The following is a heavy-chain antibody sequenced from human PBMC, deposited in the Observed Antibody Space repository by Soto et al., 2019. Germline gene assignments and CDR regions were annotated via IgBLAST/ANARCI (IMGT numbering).Heavy chain of an antibody. D-gene: IGHD5-12*01. CDR3: ARVTVDIGATISSGFAP. Sequence: GGSLRLSCAASGFTVSSTYMRWVRQAPRKGLECVSFIYSGGSTYYADSVKGRFTISRDNSKNTLYLQMNSLRAEDTAVYYCARVTVDIGATISSGFAPWVQGT. CDR2: IYSGGST. V-gene: IGHV3-66*01. CDR1: GFTVSSTY. J-gene: IGHJ5*02.